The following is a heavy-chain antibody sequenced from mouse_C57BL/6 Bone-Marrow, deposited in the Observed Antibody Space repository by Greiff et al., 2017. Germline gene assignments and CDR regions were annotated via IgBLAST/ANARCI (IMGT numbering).Heavy chain of an antibody. CDR1: GYAFSSSW. Sequence: QVQLQQSGPELVKPGASVKISCKASGYAFSSSWMNWVQQRPGKGLEWIGRIYPGDGDTNYNGKFKGKATLTADKSSSTAYMQLSSLTSEESAVYFCALLRPFAYWGQGTLVTVSA. V-gene: IGHV1-82*01. CDR3: ALLRPFAY. J-gene: IGHJ3*01. D-gene: IGHD1-1*01. CDR2: IYPGDGDT.